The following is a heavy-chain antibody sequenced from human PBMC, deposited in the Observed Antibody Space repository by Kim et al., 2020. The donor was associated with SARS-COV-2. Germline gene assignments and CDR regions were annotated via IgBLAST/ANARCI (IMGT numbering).Heavy chain of an antibody. CDR1: GGTFSSYA. CDR3: ARLNYGGNSHFDY. V-gene: IGHV1-69*13. Sequence: SVKVSCKASGGTFSSYAISWVRQAPGQGLEWMGGIIPIFGTANYAQKFQGRVTITADESTSTAYMELSSLRSEDTAVYYCARLNYGGNSHFDYWGQGTLVTVSS. CDR2: IIPIFGTA. J-gene: IGHJ4*02. D-gene: IGHD4-17*01.